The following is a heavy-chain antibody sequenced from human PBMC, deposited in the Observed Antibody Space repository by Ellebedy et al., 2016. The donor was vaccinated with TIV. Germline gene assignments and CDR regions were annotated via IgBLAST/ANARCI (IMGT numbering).Heavy chain of an antibody. CDR2: ISSEGSTT. J-gene: IGHJ4*02. D-gene: IGHD6-19*01. V-gene: IGHV3-74*03. CDR3: ARGDGSSGWYFDY. Sequence: GGSLRLSXAASGFIFSSYWMHWVRQAPGKGLVWVSRISSEGSTTTYADSARGRFTISRDNAKNTLYLQMNSLRAEDTAVYYCARGDGSSGWYFDYWGQGTLVTVSS. CDR1: GFIFSSYW.